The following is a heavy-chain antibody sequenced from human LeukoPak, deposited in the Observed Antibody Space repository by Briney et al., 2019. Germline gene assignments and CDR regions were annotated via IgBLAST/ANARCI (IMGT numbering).Heavy chain of an antibody. V-gene: IGHV3-48*03. CDR1: GFTFSSYE. D-gene: IGHD2-2*01. CDR2: ISGSGNTI. J-gene: IGHJ4*02. Sequence: TGGSLRLSCAASGFTFSSYEMIWVRQAPGKGLEWVSYISGSGNTIYYADSVKGRFTISRDNAKNSLYLQMNSLRAEDTAVYYRARDNSVVDYWGQGTLVTVSS. CDR3: ARDNSVVDY.